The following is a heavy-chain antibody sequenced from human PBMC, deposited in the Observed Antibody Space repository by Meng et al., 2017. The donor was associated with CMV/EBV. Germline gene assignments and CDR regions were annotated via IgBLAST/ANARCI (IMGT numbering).Heavy chain of an antibody. D-gene: IGHD2-2*01. CDR3: AREAEGKQYQLPTGY. CDR1: GYTFTGYY. Sequence: ASVKVSCKASGYTFTGYYMHWVRQAPGQGLEWMGWINPNSGGTNYAQKFQGRVTMTRDTSISTAYMELSRLRSDDTAVYYCAREAEGKQYQLPTGYWSQGTRVTVSS. V-gene: IGHV1-2*02. J-gene: IGHJ4*02. CDR2: INPNSGGT.